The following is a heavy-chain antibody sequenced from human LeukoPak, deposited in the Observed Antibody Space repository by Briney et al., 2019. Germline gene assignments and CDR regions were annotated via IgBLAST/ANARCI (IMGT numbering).Heavy chain of an antibody. Sequence: GGSLRLSCAASGFTFSSYSMNWVRQAPGKGLEWVSSISSSSSYIYYADSVKGRFTISRDNAKNSLYLQMNSLRAEDTAVYYCARASVGGSWFGAFDIWGQGTMVTVSS. D-gene: IGHD3-16*01. J-gene: IGHJ3*02. CDR1: GFTFSSYS. V-gene: IGHV3-21*01. CDR2: ISSSSSYI. CDR3: ARASVGGSWFGAFDI.